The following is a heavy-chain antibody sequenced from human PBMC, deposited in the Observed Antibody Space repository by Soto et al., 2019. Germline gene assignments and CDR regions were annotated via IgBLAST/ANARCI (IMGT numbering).Heavy chain of an antibody. D-gene: IGHD3-22*01. CDR3: ARAGRRTTPSDSSGYYYGLDY. CDR2: IIPIFGTA. Sequence: QVQLVQSGAEVKKPGSSVKVSCKASGGTFSSYAISWVRQAPGQGLEWMGGIIPIFGTANYAQKFQGRVTITADESTSTAYMELSSLRSVDTAEYYCARAGRRTTPSDSSGYYYGLDYWGQGTPVTVSS. J-gene: IGHJ4*02. V-gene: IGHV1-69*12. CDR1: GGTFSSYA.